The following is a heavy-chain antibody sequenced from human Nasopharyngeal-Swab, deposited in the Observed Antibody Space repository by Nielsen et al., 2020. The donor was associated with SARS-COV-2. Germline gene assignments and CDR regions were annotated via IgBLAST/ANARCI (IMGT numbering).Heavy chain of an antibody. J-gene: IGHJ6*02. D-gene: IGHD3-10*01. CDR2: IYFSGST. V-gene: IGHV4-59*13. CDR3: ARVALGSSLRGRGMDV. CDR1: NGSINSYY. Sequence: SETLSLTCTVSNGSINSYYWSWIRQPPGKGLEWIGYIYFSGSTSYNPSLKSRVTMSVDTSKNQFSLNLTSVTAADTAVYYCARVALGSSLRGRGMDVWGQGTTVTVSS.